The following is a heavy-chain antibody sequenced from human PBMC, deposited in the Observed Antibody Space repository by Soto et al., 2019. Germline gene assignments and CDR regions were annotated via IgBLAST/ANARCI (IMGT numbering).Heavy chain of an antibody. CDR3: ARDLRPSRCYCDYGACDY. D-gene: IGHD4-17*01. Sequence: ASVKASCKASGSTFTSYAMHWVRQAPGQRLEWMGWINAGNGNTKYSQKFQGRLTITRDTSASTAYMELSSLRSEATAVYYCARDLRPSRCYCDYGACDYWGQGTLVTVSS. CDR2: INAGNGNT. V-gene: IGHV1-3*01. J-gene: IGHJ4*02. CDR1: GSTFTSYA.